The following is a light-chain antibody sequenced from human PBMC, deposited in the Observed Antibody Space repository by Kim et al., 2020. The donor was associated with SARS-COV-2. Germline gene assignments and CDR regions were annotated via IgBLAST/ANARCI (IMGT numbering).Light chain of an antibody. CDR3: QVWDSSSVV. J-gene: IGLJ2*01. CDR2: YDS. CDR1: NIGSKS. V-gene: IGLV3-21*04. Sequence: VSVAPGKTARITCGGNNIGSKSVHWYQQKPGQAPVLVIYYDSDRPSGIPERFSGSNSGNTATLTISRVEAGDAADYYCQVWDSSSVVFGGGTQLTVL.